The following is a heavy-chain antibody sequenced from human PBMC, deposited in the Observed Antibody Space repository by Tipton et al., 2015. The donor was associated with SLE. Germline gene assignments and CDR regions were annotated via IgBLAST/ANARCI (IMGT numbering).Heavy chain of an antibody. CDR1: GYTFTDYS. CDR2: ISTYNGDT. Sequence: QLVQSGAEVKKPGATVKVSCKASGYTFTDYSISWVRQARGQGLEWMAWISTYNGDTTYAHKLQGRVNIITDTSTSTASMELRSLRSDDAAVYYCARGAYGVIAGYDYGGQGTLVTVSS. V-gene: IGHV1-18*01. CDR3: ARGAYGVIAGYDY. D-gene: IGHD3-16*02. J-gene: IGHJ4*02.